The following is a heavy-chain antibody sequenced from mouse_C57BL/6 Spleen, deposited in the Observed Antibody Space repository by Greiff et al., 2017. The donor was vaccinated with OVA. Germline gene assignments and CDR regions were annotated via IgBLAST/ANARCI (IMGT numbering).Heavy chain of an antibody. V-gene: IGHV1-26*01. CDR1: GFTFTDYY. J-gene: IGHJ1*03. CDR3: ARKGYYVYFDV. D-gene: IGHD2-3*01. CDR2: INPNNGGT. Sequence: EVQLLHSGPALVKPGASLKISCPASGFTFTDYYMTWVPQTPVKSLEWIGAINPNNGGTSYNQKFKGKATLTVDKSSSTAYMELRSLTSEDSAVYYCARKGYYVYFDVWGTGTTVTGSS.